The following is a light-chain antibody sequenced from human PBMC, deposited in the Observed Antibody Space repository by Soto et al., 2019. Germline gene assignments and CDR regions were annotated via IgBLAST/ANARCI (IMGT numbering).Light chain of an antibody. CDR3: CTHAGRNTYV. V-gene: IGLV2-23*01. Sequence: QSALTQPASVSGSPGQSITIFCTGTGSDVGNRNLVSWYQHHPGEAPQLIVFEGDKRPSGVSNRFSASKSGNTASLTISGLQAEDEADYYCCTHAGRNTYVFGTGTKLTVL. J-gene: IGLJ1*01. CDR2: EGD. CDR1: GSDVGNRNL.